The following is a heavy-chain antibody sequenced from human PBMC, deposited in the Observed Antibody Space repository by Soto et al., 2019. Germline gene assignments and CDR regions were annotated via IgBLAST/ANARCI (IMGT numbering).Heavy chain of an antibody. Sequence: PSETLSLTCSVSGGSISSYYWSWIRQPPGKGLEWIGYIYYSGSTNYNPSLKSRVTISVDTSKNQFSLKLSSVTAADKAVYYCARNVLDWFDPWGQGTLVTVSS. CDR2: IYYSGST. CDR3: ARNVLDWFDP. CDR1: GGSISSYY. V-gene: IGHV4-59*08. D-gene: IGHD3-16*01. J-gene: IGHJ5*02.